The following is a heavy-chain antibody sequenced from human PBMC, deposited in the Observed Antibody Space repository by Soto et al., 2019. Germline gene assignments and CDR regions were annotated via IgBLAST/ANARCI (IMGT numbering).Heavy chain of an antibody. CDR2: ISGSGGNI. Sequence: EVQLLESGGGLVQPGGSLRLSCAASGFTFSSYAMSWVRQAPGKGLEWVSAISGSGGNINYADSVKSRFTISRDNSKNTLYLQMNSLRAEDTAVYYRAKDSPYYYDSSDSVGAFDIWGQGTMVTVSS. V-gene: IGHV3-23*01. CDR3: AKDSPYYYDSSDSVGAFDI. CDR1: GFTFSSYA. J-gene: IGHJ3*02. D-gene: IGHD3-22*01.